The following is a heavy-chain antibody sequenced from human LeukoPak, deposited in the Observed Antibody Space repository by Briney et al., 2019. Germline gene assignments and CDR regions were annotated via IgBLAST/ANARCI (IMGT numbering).Heavy chain of an antibody. V-gene: IGHV4-38-2*02. J-gene: IGHJ6*03. CDR1: GYSISSGYY. CDR2: IYYSGST. CDR3: ASHERYSGYEILNPYYYYMDV. Sequence: SETLSLTCTVSGYSISSGYYWGWIRQPPGKGLEWIGSIYYSGSTYYNPSLKSRVTISVDTSKNQFSLKLSSVTAADTAVYYCASHERYSGYEILNPYYYYMDVWGKGTTVTVSS. D-gene: IGHD5-12*01.